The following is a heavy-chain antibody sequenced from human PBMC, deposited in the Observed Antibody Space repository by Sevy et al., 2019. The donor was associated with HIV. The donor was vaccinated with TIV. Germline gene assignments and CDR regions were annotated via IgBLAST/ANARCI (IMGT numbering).Heavy chain of an antibody. V-gene: IGHV4-34*01. D-gene: IGHD3-22*01. Sequence: SETLSLTCAVYGGSFSGYYWSWIRQPPGKGLEWIGEINHSGSTYYNPSLKSRVTISVDTSKNQFSLKLSSVTAADTAVYYCARSEGYYDSSGYYYGYYYGMDVWGQGTTVTVSS. J-gene: IGHJ6*02. CDR1: GGSFSGYY. CDR3: ARSEGYYDSSGYYYGYYYGMDV. CDR2: INHSGST.